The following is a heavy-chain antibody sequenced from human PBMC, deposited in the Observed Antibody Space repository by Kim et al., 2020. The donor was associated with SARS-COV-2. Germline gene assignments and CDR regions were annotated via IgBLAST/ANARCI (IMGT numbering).Heavy chain of an antibody. J-gene: IGHJ4*02. CDR3: ASVSGDY. D-gene: IGHD3-10*01. V-gene: IGHV4-59*01. CDR2: CREST. Sequence: CRESTHHNPAPKSRVTRSVDTSKNQFSLRLSSVTAADTAVYYCASVSGDYWGQGTLVTVSS.